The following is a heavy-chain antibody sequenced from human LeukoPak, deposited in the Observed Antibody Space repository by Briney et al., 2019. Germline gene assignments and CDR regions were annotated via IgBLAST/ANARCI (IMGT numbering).Heavy chain of an antibody. D-gene: IGHD3-10*01. CDR1: GGSISSSSYY. J-gene: IGHJ4*02. CDR3: ASHPRGFLGSGSYYVDDY. CDR2: IYYSGST. V-gene: IGHV4-39*07. Sequence: SETLSLTCTVSGGSISSSSYYWGWIRQPPGKGLEWIGIIYYSGSTYYNPSLKSRVTISVDTSKNQFSLKLSSVTAADTAVYYCASHPRGFLGSGSYYVDDYWGQGTLVTVSS.